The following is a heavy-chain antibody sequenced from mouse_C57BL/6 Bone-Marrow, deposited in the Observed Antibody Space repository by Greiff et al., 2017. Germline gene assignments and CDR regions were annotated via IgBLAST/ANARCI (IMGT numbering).Heavy chain of an antibody. CDR1: GFSLTSYG. J-gene: IGHJ4*01. D-gene: IGHD1-1*01. CDR3: AKMRAITTVVARAMDY. CDR2: IWGDGST. V-gene: IGHV2-3*01. Sequence: QVQLQQSGPGLVAPSQSLSITCTVSGFSLTSYGVSWVRQPPGKGLEWLGVIWGDGSTNYHSALISRLSISKDNSKSQVFLKLNSLQTDDTATYYCAKMRAITTVVARAMDYWGQGTSVTVSS.